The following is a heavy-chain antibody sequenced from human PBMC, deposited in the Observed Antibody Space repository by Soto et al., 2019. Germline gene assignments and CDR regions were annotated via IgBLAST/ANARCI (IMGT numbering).Heavy chain of an antibody. J-gene: IGHJ4*02. Sequence: QVQLQESGPGLVKPSETLSLTCTVSGGSVSSGSYYWSWMRQPPGKGLEWIGYIYYSGSTNYNPSLKSRVTISVDTSKNQFSLKLRSVTAADTAVYYCARTLGGRPCELRGDYFDYWGQGTLVTVSS. CDR2: IYYSGST. CDR3: ARTLGGRPCELRGDYFDY. V-gene: IGHV4-61*01. CDR1: GGSVSSGSYY. D-gene: IGHD1-26*01.